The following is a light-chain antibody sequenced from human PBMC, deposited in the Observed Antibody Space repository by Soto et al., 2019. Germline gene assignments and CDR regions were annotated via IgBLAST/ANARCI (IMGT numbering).Light chain of an antibody. CDR2: GAS. V-gene: IGKV3-20*01. J-gene: IGKJ1*01. CDR3: QQYGGSPGT. Sequence: EIVFTQSPGTLSLSPGERATLSCRASQSVSTSYLAWYHQKPGQAPRLLIYGASSRATGIPDRFSGSGSGTDFTLTISRLEPEDFAVYYCQQYGGSPGTFGQGTKVDI. CDR1: QSVSTSY.